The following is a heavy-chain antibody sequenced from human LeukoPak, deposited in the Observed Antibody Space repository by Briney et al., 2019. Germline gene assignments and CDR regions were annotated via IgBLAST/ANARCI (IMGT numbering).Heavy chain of an antibody. CDR3: ARRFIAQPALDY. D-gene: IGHD3-16*02. J-gene: IGHJ4*02. CDR1: GYSFTNHW. V-gene: IGHV5-51*01. CDR2: VYPGDSDI. Sequence: GESLKISCQGSGYSFTNHWIGWVRQTASKGLEWMGIVYPGDSDIRYSPPFQGQVTISVDKSINTVYLQWSSLKASDSGMYYCARRFIAQPALDYWGQGTLVTVSS.